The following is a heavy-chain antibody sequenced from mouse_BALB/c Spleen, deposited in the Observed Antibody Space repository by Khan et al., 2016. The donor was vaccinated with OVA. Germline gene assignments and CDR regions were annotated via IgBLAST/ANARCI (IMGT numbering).Heavy chain of an antibody. CDR2: MWSGGST. D-gene: IGHD2-3*01. CDR1: VFSLTSYG. Sequence: QVQLQQSGPGLVQPSQSLSITCTVSVFSLTSYGVHWVRRSPGKGLEWLGVMWSGGSTDYNTAFISRLSISKDNSKSQVFFKMNRLQTNETAIYYCARGNGYYVWYFDVWGAGTTVTVSS. CDR3: ARGNGYYVWYFDV. V-gene: IGHV2-2*02. J-gene: IGHJ1*01.